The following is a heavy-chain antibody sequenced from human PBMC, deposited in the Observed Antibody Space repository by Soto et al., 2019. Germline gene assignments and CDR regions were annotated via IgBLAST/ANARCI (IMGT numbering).Heavy chain of an antibody. CDR2: IYYSGST. V-gene: IGHV4-39*01. D-gene: IGHD4-17*01. J-gene: IGHJ4*02. CDR1: GGSISSSSYY. CDR3: ARLGIFFHTPMTTVTTQYYFDY. Sequence: SETLSLTCTVSGGSISSSSYYWGWIRQPPGKGLEWIGSIYYSGSTYYNPSLKSRVTISVDTSKNQFSLKLSSVTAADTAVYYCARLGIFFHTPMTTVTTQYYFDYWGQGTLVTVSS.